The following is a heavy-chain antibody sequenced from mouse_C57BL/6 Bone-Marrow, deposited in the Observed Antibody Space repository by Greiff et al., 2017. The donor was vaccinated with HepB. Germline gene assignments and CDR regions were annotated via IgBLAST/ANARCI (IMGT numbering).Heavy chain of an antibody. CDR3: ARPIYYYGSSSYAMDY. D-gene: IGHD1-1*01. CDR2: ISSGSSTI. J-gene: IGHJ4*01. V-gene: IGHV5-17*01. CDR1: GFTFSAYG. Sequence: EVQLVESGGGLVKPGGSLKLSCAASGFTFSAYGMHWVRQAPEKGLEWVAYISSGSSTIYYADTVKGRFTISRDNAKNTLFLQMTSLRSEDTAMYYCARPIYYYGSSSYAMDYWGQGTSVTGSS.